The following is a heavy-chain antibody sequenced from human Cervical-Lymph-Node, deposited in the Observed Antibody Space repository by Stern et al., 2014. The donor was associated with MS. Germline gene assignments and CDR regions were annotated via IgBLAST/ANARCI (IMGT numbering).Heavy chain of an antibody. V-gene: IGHV4-31*03. Sequence: VQLVESGPGLVKPSQTLSLTCTVSGGSISSDGYYWNWIRQHPGKGLKWIGYIYYSGATYYNPSLKSRVSISVDTSKNQFSLKLSSMTAADTAVYYCAREPPYYYGMDVWGQGTSVTVSS. J-gene: IGHJ6*02. CDR1: GGSISSDGYY. CDR2: IYYSGAT. CDR3: AREPPYYYGMDV.